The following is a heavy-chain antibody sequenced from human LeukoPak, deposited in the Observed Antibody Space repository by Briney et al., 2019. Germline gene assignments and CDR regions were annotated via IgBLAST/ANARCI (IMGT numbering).Heavy chain of an antibody. J-gene: IGHJ6*04. V-gene: IGHV1-24*01. CDR1: GYTLTELS. D-gene: IGHD3-10*01. CDR3: TIISSDYYYGMDV. Sequence: ASVKVSCKVSGYTLTELSMHWVRQAPGKGLEWMGGFDPEDGETIYAQKFQGRATMTEDTSPDTAYMELSSLRSEDTAVYYCTIISSDYYYGMDVWGKGTTVTVSS. CDR2: FDPEDGET.